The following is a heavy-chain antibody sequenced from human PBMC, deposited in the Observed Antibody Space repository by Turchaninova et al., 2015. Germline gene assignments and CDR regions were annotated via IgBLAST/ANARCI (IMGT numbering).Heavy chain of an antibody. CDR3: ATYGSGSYRAFDY. D-gene: IGHD3-10*01. CDR2: IYQSEST. CDR1: GYPLSRCSF. V-gene: IGHV4-38-2*01. J-gene: IGHJ4*02. Sequence: QVQLQVSGPGLAKPSEAVSLPCAGSGYPLSRCSFWGWFRQPPVKGLEWIGSIYQSESTYYSPSLKSRFTISADTSKNQFSLKLSSMTAADTAVYYCATYGSGSYRAFDYWGQGTLVTVSS.